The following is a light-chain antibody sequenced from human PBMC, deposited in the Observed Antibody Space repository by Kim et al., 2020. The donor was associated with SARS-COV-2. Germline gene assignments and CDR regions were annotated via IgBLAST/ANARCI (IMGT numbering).Light chain of an antibody. V-gene: IGLV2-8*01. Sequence: GQSVTISCTGSSSDVGGYNYVSWYQQHPGKAPKLMIYEVSKRPSGVPDRFSGSKSGNTASLTVSGLQAEDEADYYCSSYAGSDNLVFGTGTKVTVL. CDR3: SSYAGSDNLV. CDR2: EVS. J-gene: IGLJ1*01. CDR1: SSDVGGYNY.